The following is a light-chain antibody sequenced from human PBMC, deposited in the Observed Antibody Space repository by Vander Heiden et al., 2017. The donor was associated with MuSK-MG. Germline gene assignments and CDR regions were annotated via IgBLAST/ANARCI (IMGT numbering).Light chain of an antibody. CDR3: QQRTNGAPVST. V-gene: IGKV3-11*01. CDR2: DAS. J-gene: IGKJ2*01. Sequence: EIVLTQSPGTLPLSPGERATLCCRASQSVDTYLAWYQQKPGQPPRLLIYDASSRATGVRARFSGSGSGTDCTLTISSLEPEDFAVYYCQQRTNGAPVSTFGQGTKLEIK. CDR1: QSVDTY.